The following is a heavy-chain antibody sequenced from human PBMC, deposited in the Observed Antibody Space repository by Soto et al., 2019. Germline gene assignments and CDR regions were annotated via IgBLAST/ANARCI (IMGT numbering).Heavy chain of an antibody. D-gene: IGHD6-19*01. CDR1: GFTFSIYA. Sequence: GGSLRLSCAASGFTFSIYAMSWVRQAPGKGLEWVSAISGSGGSTYYADSVKGRFTISRDNSKNTLYLQMNSLRAEDTAVYYCAKGRNSSGWYSDYWGQGTLVTVSS. CDR3: AKGRNSSGWYSDY. CDR2: ISGSGGST. J-gene: IGHJ4*02. V-gene: IGHV3-23*01.